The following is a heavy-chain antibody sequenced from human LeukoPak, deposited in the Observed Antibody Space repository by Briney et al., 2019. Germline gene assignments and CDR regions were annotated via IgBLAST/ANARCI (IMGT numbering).Heavy chain of an antibody. J-gene: IGHJ4*02. D-gene: IGHD6-19*01. CDR1: GFTFSDYY. CDR3: ARVSPPPYSSGWYGNEQEYYFDY. V-gene: IGHV3-11*05. CDR2: ISSSSSYT. Sequence: GGSLRLSCAASGFTFSDYYMSWIRQAPGKGLEWVSYISSSSSYTNYADSVKGRSTISRDNAKNSLYLQMNSLRAEDTAVYYCARVSPPPYSSGWYGNEQEYYFDYWGQGTLVTVSS.